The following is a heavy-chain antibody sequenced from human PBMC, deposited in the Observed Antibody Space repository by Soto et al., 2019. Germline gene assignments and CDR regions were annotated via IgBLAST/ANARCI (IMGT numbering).Heavy chain of an antibody. D-gene: IGHD2-15*01. Sequence: PGGSLRLSCAASGFTLSNYAVNWVRQAPGKGLEWVSYISSDSRYIYHGDSVKGRFTISRDNARNSVYLQMNSLRDEDTAVYYWARIKLVDFFFINEDVYDMDVWGQGTPVTVSS. CDR3: ARIKLVDFFFINEDVYDMDV. CDR2: ISSDSRYI. CDR1: GFTLSNYA. J-gene: IGHJ6*02. V-gene: IGHV3-48*02.